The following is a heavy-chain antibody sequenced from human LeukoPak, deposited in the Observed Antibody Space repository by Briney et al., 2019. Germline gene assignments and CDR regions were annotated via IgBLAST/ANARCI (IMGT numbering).Heavy chain of an antibody. V-gene: IGHV3-7*01. Sequence: GGSLRLSCAGSGFTFSNSWMGWVRQAPGKGLEWVANVQHIGGETYYVDSVKGRFTISRDNAKNSLYVQLNSLRGDDTAVYYCVRGGCGGNCYNLDIPLDYWGQGTLVTVSS. CDR1: GFTFSNSW. J-gene: IGHJ4*02. D-gene: IGHD2-2*02. CDR3: VRGGCGGNCYNLDIPLDY. CDR2: VQHIGGET.